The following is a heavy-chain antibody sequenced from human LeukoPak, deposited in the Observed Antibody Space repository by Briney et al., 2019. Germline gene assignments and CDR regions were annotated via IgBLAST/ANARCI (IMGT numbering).Heavy chain of an antibody. D-gene: IGHD3-22*01. CDR2: IYTSGST. CDR1: GASISTYY. CDR3: ARGSFYYYDSSGYYYVDY. V-gene: IGHV4-4*07. J-gene: IGHJ4*02. Sequence: SETLSLTCTVSGASISTYYWSWIRQPAGKGLEWIGRIYTSGSTNYNPSLKSRVTMSVDTSKNQFSLKLSSVTAADTAVYYCARGSFYYYDSSGYYYVDYWGQGTLVTVSS.